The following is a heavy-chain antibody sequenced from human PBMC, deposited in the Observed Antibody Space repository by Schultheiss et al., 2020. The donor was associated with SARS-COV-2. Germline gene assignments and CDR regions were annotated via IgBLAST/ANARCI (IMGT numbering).Heavy chain of an antibody. V-gene: IGHV3-33*08. D-gene: IGHD1-26*01. J-gene: IGHJ4*02. Sequence: GGSLRLSCAASGFTFSSYAMSWVRQAPGKGLEWVAVIWYDGSNKYYADSVKGRFTISRDNSKNTLYLQMNSLRAEDTAVYYCARGGRLVGANYFDYWGQGTLVTVSS. CDR2: IWYDGSNK. CDR3: ARGGRLVGANYFDY. CDR1: GFTFSSYA.